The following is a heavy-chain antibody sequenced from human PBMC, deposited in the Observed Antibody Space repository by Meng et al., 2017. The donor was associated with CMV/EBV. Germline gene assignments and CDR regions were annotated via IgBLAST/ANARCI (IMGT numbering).Heavy chain of an antibody. CDR3: AKAVASY. Sequence: GESLKISCAASGFTFSSYGMHWVRQAPGKGLEWVAFIRYDGSNKYYADSVKVRFTISRDNSKNTLYLQMNSLRAEDTAVYYCAKAVASYWGQGTLVTVSS. CDR1: GFTFSSYG. V-gene: IGHV3-30*02. CDR2: IRYDGSNK. D-gene: IGHD4-23*01. J-gene: IGHJ4*02.